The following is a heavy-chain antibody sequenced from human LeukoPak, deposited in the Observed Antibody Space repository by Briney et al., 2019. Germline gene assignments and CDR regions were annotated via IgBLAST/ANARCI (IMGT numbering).Heavy chain of an antibody. V-gene: IGHV3-23*01. J-gene: IGHJ3*02. CDR2: ISGSGGST. D-gene: IGHD3-16*01. CDR1: GFTFNSYA. CDR3: AKASLCSSAACYAFDI. Sequence: GGTLRLSCAASGFTFNSYAMSWVRQAPGKGLEWVSAISGSGGSTYYADSVKGRFTISRDTSKYTLYLQMNSLRAEDTAIYYCAKASLCSSAACYAFDIWGQGTMVTVSS.